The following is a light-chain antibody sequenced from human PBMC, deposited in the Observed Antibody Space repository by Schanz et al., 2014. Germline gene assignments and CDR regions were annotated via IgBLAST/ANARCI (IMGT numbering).Light chain of an antibody. CDR1: SSDVGTYSF. Sequence: QSVLTQPASVSGSPGQSITISCTGTSSDVGTYSFISWYQHHPGKAPKLMIYEDTKRPSGVSNRFSASKSGNTASLTISGLQAEDEADYYCQSYDSSLSGSGVFGGGTKLTVL. CDR2: EDT. CDR3: QSYDSSLSGSGV. V-gene: IGLV2-14*02. J-gene: IGLJ2*01.